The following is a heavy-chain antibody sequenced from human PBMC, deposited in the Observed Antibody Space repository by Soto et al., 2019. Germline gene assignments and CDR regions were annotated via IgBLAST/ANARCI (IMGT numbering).Heavy chain of an antibody. J-gene: IGHJ3*02. Sequence: GGSLRLSCAASGFTFSSYGMHWVRQAPGKGLEWVAVIWYDGSNKYYADSVKGRFTISRDKSKNTLYLQMKSLRAEDTAVYYCARDKSTIGYCSGGSCPPAGEKNAFDIWGQGTMVTVSS. D-gene: IGHD2-15*01. V-gene: IGHV3-33*01. CDR3: ARDKSTIGYCSGGSCPPAGEKNAFDI. CDR2: IWYDGSNK. CDR1: GFTFSSYG.